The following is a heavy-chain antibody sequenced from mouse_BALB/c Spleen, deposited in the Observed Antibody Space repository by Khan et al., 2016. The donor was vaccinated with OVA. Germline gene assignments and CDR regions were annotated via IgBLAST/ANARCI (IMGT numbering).Heavy chain of an antibody. CDR2: INSNGGST. V-gene: IGHV5-6-3*01. CDR3: ARMARTIN. CDR1: GFTFSSYG. J-gene: IGHJ2*01. Sequence: EVELVESGGGLVRPGGSLKLSCAASGFTFSSYGMSWVRQTPDKRLELVATINSNGGSTYDPDSVKGRSTIPRDNAKNTLYLQMSSLKSEDTAMYYCARMARTINWGQGTTLTVSS.